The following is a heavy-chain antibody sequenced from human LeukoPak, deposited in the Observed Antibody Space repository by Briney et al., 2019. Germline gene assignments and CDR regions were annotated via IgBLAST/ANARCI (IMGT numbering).Heavy chain of an antibody. D-gene: IGHD6-19*01. Sequence: PSETLSLTCTVSGGSISSGGYYWSWIRQHPGKGLEWIGYIYYSGSTYYNPSLKSRVTISVDTSKNQFSLKLSSVTAADTAVYYCARHRTSGWGLDYWGQGTLVTVSS. J-gene: IGHJ4*02. CDR2: IYYSGST. CDR3: ARHRTSGWGLDY. V-gene: IGHV4-31*03. CDR1: GGSISSGGYY.